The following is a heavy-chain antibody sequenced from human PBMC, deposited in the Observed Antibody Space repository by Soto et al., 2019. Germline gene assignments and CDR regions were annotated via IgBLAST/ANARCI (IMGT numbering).Heavy chain of an antibody. D-gene: IGHD5-18*01. V-gene: IGHV5-51*01. J-gene: IGHJ6*02. CDR1: GYSFISYW. CDR2: IYPGDSDT. CDR3: ARQDSAVDTAMDV. Sequence: PGEPLKISWQGSGYSFISYWSGWVRKMPGKGLEWMGIIYPGDSDTRYSPSFQGQVTISADKSISTAYLQWSSLKASDTAMYYCARQDSAVDTAMDVWGQGTTVTVSS.